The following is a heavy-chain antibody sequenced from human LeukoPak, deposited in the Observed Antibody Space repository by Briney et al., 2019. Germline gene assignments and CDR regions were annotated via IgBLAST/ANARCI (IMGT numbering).Heavy chain of an antibody. D-gene: IGHD1-26*01. Sequence: PGGSLRLSCAASGFTFRSYGMHWVRQAPGKGLEWVAVISYDGSNKYYADSVKGRFTISRDNSKNTLYLQMNSLRAEDTAVYYCAKVGSSGSYRGSFDYWGQGTLVTVSS. CDR1: GFTFRSYG. CDR3: AKVGSSGSYRGSFDY. J-gene: IGHJ4*02. V-gene: IGHV3-30*18. CDR2: ISYDGSNK.